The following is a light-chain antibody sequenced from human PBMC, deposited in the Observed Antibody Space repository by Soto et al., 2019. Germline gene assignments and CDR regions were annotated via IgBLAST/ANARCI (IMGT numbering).Light chain of an antibody. CDR1: QSITNY. CDR3: QQGYSPPYI. Sequence: DIQMTQSPSSLSASVGDRVTITCRASQSITNYLNWYQQKPGKAPKVLIYAASSLQSGVPSRFSGIGSGTDFPLPISILKPKDFATYYCQQGYSPPYICGRGPRLEIK. J-gene: IGKJ2*01. V-gene: IGKV1-39*01. CDR2: AAS.